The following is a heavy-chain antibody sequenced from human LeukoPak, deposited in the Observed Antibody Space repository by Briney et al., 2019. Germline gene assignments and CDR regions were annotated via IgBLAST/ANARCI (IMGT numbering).Heavy chain of an antibody. CDR2: INPSGGST. CDR3: ARWLRFGPQGREERYFDY. V-gene: IGHV1-46*01. D-gene: IGHD5-12*01. CDR1: GYTFTSYY. J-gene: IGHJ4*02. Sequence: AASVKVSCKASGYTFTSYYMHWVRQAPGQGLEWMGIINPSGGSTSYAQKFQGRVTMTRDTSTSTVYMELSSLRSEDTAVYYCARWLRFGPQGREERYFDYWGQGTLVTVSS.